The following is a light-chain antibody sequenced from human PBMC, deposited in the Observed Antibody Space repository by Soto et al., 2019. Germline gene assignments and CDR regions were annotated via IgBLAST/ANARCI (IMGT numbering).Light chain of an antibody. Sequence: QTVVTQPPSVSGAPGQRVTITCTGSSSNIGARYDVHWYQQLPGTAPKLLIYGNSNRPSGVPDRFSGSKSGTSASLAITGLQADDEADYYCQSYDSRLSGWGLFGGGTKLTVL. J-gene: IGLJ2*01. CDR1: SSNIGARYD. CDR3: QSYDSRLSGWGL. CDR2: GNS. V-gene: IGLV1-40*01.